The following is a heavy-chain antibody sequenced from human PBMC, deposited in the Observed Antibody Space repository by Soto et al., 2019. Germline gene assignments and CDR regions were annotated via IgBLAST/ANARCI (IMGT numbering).Heavy chain of an antibody. Sequence: SETLSLTCAVSGYSISSGYYWGWIRQPPGKGLEWIGNIYHSGSSYYNPSLKSRVTISVDTSKNQFSLKLSSVTAADTAVYYCARVDILTVYGCMDVWGQGTTVTVSS. J-gene: IGHJ6*02. D-gene: IGHD3-9*01. CDR3: ARVDILTVYGCMDV. CDR2: IYHSGSS. V-gene: IGHV4-38-2*01. CDR1: GYSISSGYY.